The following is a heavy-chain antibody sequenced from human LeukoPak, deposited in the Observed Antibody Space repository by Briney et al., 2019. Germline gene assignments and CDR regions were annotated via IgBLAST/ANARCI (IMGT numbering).Heavy chain of an antibody. J-gene: IGHJ3*02. CDR2: IGSSSSYI. CDR1: GFTFSSYS. CDR3: ARAHYYYDSSGPHAFDI. D-gene: IGHD3-22*01. V-gene: IGHV3-21*01. Sequence: GGSLRLSCAASGFTFSSYSMNWVRQAPGKGLEWVSSIGSSSSYIYCADSVKGRFTISRDNAKNSLYLQMNSLRAEDTAVYYCARAHYYYDSSGPHAFDIWGQGTMVTVSS.